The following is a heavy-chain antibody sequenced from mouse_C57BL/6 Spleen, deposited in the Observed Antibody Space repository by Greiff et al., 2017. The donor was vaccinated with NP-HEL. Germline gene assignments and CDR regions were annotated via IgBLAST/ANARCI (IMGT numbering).Heavy chain of an antibody. CDR3: AREVTTVDYYAMDY. CDR2: ISSGSSTI. CDR1: GFTFSDYG. Sequence: EVMLVESGGGLVKPGGSLKLSCAASGFTFSDYGMHWVRQAPEKGLEWVAYISSGSSTIYYADTVKGRFTISRDNAKNTLFLQMTSLRSEDTAMYYCAREVTTVDYYAMDYWGQGTSVTVSS. V-gene: IGHV5-17*01. J-gene: IGHJ4*01. D-gene: IGHD1-1*01.